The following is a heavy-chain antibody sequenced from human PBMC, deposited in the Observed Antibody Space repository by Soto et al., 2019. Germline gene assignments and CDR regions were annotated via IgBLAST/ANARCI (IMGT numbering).Heavy chain of an antibody. J-gene: IGHJ4*02. V-gene: IGHV3-30-3*01. CDR1: GFTFSSYA. CDR2: ISYDGSNK. CDR3: ARDMDRLQSLLLL. D-gene: IGHD2-15*01. Sequence: QVQLVESGGGVVQPGRSLRLSCAASGFTFSSYAMHWVRQAPGKGLEWVAVISYDGSNKYYADSVKGRFTISRDNSKNTLYLQMNSLRAEDTAVYYCARDMDRLQSLLLLWGQGTLVTVSS.